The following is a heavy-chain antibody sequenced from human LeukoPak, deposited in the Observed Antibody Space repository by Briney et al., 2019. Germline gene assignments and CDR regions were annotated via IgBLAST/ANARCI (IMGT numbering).Heavy chain of an antibody. CDR2: IGGSGGTT. V-gene: IGHV3-23*01. J-gene: IGHJ4*02. CDR3: AKTGPYYFDY. CDR1: GFTFSSYG. Sequence: GGSLILSCAASGFTFSSYGMTWVRQAPGKGLEWVSTIGGSGGTTFFADSVRGRFTISRDNSKNTLYLQMNSLRVDDTAVYYCAKTGPYYFDYWGQGTLVTVSS. D-gene: IGHD2-8*02.